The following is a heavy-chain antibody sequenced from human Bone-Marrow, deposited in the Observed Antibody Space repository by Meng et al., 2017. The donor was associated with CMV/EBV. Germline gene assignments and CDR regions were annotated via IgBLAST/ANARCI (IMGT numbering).Heavy chain of an antibody. V-gene: IGHV3-23*03. D-gene: IGHD2-15*01. CDR3: SSGGS. CDR2: IYSGGNST. CDR1: GFTFSNYA. J-gene: IGHJ6*02. Sequence: GESLKISCAASGFTFSNYAMTWVRQAPGKGLEWVSVIYSGGNSTYYADSVKGRFTISRDDSKNTLYLQMNSLRAEDTAVYYCSSGGSWGQGTTVTVSS.